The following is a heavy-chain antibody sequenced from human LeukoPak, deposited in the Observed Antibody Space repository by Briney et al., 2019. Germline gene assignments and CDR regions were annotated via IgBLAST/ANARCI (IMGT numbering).Heavy chain of an antibody. V-gene: IGHV4-4*07. CDR3: ARQQLKTMASFDY. D-gene: IGHD4/OR15-4a*01. Sequence: SETLSLTCTVSGGSISSYSWSWIRLPAGKGLEWIGRINPNGSTNYNPSLKSRVTMSLDTSKNQFSLKLNSVTAADTAVYYCARQQLKTMASFDYWGQGTLVTVSS. J-gene: IGHJ4*02. CDR1: GGSISSYS. CDR2: INPNGST.